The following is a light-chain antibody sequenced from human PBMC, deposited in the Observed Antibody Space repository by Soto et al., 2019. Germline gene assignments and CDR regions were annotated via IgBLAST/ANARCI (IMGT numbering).Light chain of an antibody. V-gene: IGKV3-11*01. J-gene: IGKJ5*01. CDR3: QQSSNLVS. CDR2: DAS. CDR1: QSVLTY. Sequence: EIVLTQSPATLSLSPGEIATLSFRASQSVLTYLGWYQQKPGQAPRLLIYDASNRAAGIPDRFSGSGSGTDFTLTISSLETEDFAIYYCQQSSNLVSFGQGTRLEIK.